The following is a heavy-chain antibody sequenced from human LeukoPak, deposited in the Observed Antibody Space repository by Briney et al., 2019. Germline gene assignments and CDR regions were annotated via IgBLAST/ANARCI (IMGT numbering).Heavy chain of an antibody. V-gene: IGHV3-23*01. CDR2: ISGSGSGT. D-gene: IGHD2-2*01. CDR3: AKELQYPPDAFDI. J-gene: IGHJ3*02. CDR1: GLTYISYA. Sequence: PGGSLRPSCAASGLTYISYAMSWVRQAPGKGMEWVSGISGSGSGTYYADSVKGHFTISRDNSKNTLYLQMNSLRLEDTAVYYSAKELQYPPDAFDIWGQGTMVTVSS.